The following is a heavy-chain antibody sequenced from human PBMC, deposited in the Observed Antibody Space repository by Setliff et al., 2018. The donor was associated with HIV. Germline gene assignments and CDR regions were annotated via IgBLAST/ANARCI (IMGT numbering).Heavy chain of an antibody. J-gene: IGHJ6*04. Sequence: ASVKVSCKASGGTFSSYAISWVRQAPGQGLEWMGRIIPIFGTANYAQNFQGRVTITADKSTNTAYMELSSLRSEDTAVYFCARDSRDIVVVIAPEPEPYYYYGMDVWGEGTTVTVSS. CDR3: ARDSRDIVVVIAPEPEPYYYYGMDV. D-gene: IGHD2-15*01. CDR2: IIPIFGTA. CDR1: GGTFSSYA. V-gene: IGHV1-69*06.